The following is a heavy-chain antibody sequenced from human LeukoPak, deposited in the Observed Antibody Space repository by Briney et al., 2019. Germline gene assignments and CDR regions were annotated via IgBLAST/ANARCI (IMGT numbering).Heavy chain of an antibody. Sequence: ASVKVSCKASGYTFTSYAMHWVRQAPGQRLEWMGWINAGNGNTKYSQEFQGRVTITRDTSASTAYMELSSLRSEDMAVYYCARDPGYSYGPYYFDYWGQGTLVTVSS. V-gene: IGHV1-3*03. CDR1: GYTFTSYA. CDR2: INAGNGNT. D-gene: IGHD5-18*01. CDR3: ARDPGYSYGPYYFDY. J-gene: IGHJ4*02.